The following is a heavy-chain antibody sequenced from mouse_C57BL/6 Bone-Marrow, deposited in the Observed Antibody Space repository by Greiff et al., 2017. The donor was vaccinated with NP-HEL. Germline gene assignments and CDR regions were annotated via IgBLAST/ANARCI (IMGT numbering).Heavy chain of an antibody. J-gene: IGHJ2*01. D-gene: IGHD4-1*01. CDR1: GYTFTSYW. V-gene: IGHV1-64*01. CDR3: ARVETGPYYIDY. Sequence: QVQLQQPGAELVKPGASVKLSCKASGYTFTSYWMHWVKQRPGQGLEWIGMIHPNSGSTNYNEKFKSKATLTVDKSSSTAYMQLSSLTSEDSAVYNCARVETGPYYIDYWGQGTTLTVSS. CDR2: IHPNSGST.